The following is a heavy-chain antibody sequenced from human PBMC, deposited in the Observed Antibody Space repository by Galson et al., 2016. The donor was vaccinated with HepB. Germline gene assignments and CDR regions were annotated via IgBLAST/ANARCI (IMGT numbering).Heavy chain of an antibody. Sequence: SVKVSCKASGYTFTSYAIHWVRQAPGQRLEWMGWINAGNGNTKYSQKFQGRVTITRDTSASTAYMELSSLRSEDTAVYYCARAPWICSGSSFHTYYFDYWGQGTLVTVSS. CDR2: INAGNGNT. CDR1: GYTFTSYA. J-gene: IGHJ4*02. V-gene: IGHV1-3*01. D-gene: IGHD2-15*01. CDR3: ARAPWICSGSSFHTYYFDY.